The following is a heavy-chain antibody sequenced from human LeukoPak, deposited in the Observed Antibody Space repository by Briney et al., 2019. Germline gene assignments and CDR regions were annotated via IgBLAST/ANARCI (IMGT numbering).Heavy chain of an antibody. CDR2: ISGSGGST. J-gene: IGHJ4*02. CDR3: AKDSCSSTSCYGDY. V-gene: IGHV3-23*01. Sequence: GSLRLSCVASGFTFSSYAMSWVRQAPGKGLEWVSAISGSGGSTYYADSVKGRFTISRDNSKNTLYLQMNSLRAEDTAVYYCAKDSCSSTSCYGDYWGQGTLVTVSS. D-gene: IGHD2-2*01. CDR1: GFTFSSYA.